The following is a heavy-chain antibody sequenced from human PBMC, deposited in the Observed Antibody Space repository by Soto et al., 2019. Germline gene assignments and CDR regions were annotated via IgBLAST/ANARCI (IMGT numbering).Heavy chain of an antibody. CDR3: LRVDSAMVFDD. Sequence: SLRLSCAASGLTCSSDGMHWVRQAPGKGLEWVAVISYDGSNKYYADSVKGRFTISRDNSKNTLYLQMNSLRAEDTAVYDGLRVDSAMVFDDWGQGSLV. CDR1: GLTCSSDG. D-gene: IGHD5-18*01. V-gene: IGHV3-30*03. CDR2: ISYDGSNK. J-gene: IGHJ4*02.